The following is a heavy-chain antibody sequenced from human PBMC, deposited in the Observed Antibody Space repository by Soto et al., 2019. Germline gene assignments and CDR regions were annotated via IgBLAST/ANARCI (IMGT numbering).Heavy chain of an antibody. J-gene: IGHJ6*02. Sequence: QVQLVQSGAEVKKPGASVKVSCKASGYTFTSYGISWVRQAPGQGLEWMGWMSPFNGDTDYAQRLQARVTMTTHTSTSPAYMELRSLRSDDTAVYYCARDAGVQVPHYYYYGMDVWGHGTTVTVSS. CDR1: GYTFTSYG. D-gene: IGHD3-10*01. V-gene: IGHV1-18*01. CDR3: ARDAGVQVPHYYYYGMDV. CDR2: MSPFNGDT.